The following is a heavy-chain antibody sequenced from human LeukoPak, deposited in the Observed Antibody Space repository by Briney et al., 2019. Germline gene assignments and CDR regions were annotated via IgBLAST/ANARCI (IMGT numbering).Heavy chain of an antibody. V-gene: IGHV3-9*01. D-gene: IGHD3-3*01. CDR1: GCTFDDYA. CDR2: ISWNSGSI. J-gene: IGHJ4*02. Sequence: GGCLRLSCAASGCTFDDYAMPWVRQAPGKGLEWVSGISWNSGSIGYADSVKGRFTISRDNAKNSLYLQMNSLRAEDTALYYCARTYDFWSGRYFDYWGQGTLVTVSS. CDR3: ARTYDFWSGRYFDY.